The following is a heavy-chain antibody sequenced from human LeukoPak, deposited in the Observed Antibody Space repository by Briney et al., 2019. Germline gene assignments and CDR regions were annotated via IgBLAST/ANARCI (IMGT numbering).Heavy chain of an antibody. V-gene: IGHV4-30-2*01. CDR1: GGSISSGGYS. J-gene: IGHJ4*02. Sequence: SQTLSLTCTVSGGSISSGGYSWSWIRRPPGKGLEWIGYLYHSGSTSYNPSLKSRVTISVDRSRNQLSLKLNSVTAADTAVYYCARDRGSYRFDYWGQGTLVTVSS. CDR3: ARDRGSYRFDY. CDR2: LYHSGST. D-gene: IGHD1-26*01.